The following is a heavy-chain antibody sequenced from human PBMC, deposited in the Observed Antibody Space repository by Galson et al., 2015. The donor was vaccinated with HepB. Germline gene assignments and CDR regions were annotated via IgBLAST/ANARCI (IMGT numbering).Heavy chain of an antibody. D-gene: IGHD3-22*01. CDR3: ARYYYDSSDYFDY. J-gene: IGHJ4*02. V-gene: IGHV1-8*01. CDR2: MNPNSGNT. Sequence: SVKVSCKASGYTFTSYDINWVRQATGQGLEWMGWMNPNSGNTGYAQKFQGRVTMTRNTSISTAYMELSSLRSEDTAVYYCARYYYDSSDYFDYWGQGTLVTVSS. CDR1: GYTFTSYD.